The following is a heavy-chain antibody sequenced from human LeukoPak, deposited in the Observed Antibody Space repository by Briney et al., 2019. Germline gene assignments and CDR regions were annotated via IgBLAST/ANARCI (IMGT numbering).Heavy chain of an antibody. V-gene: IGHV4-39*01. CDR3: ARPILWFGELYPDDAFDI. Sequence: SETLSLTCTVSGGSISSSSYYWGWIRQPPGKGLEWIGSIYYSGSTYYNPSLKSRVTISVDTSKNQFSLKLSSVTAADTAVYYCARPILWFGELYPDDAFDIWGQGTMVTVSS. D-gene: IGHD3-10*01. CDR2: IYYSGST. CDR1: GGSISSSSYY. J-gene: IGHJ3*02.